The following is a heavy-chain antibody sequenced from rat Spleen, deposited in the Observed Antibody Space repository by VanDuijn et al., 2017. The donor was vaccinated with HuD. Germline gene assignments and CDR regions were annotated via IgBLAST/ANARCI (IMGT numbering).Heavy chain of an antibody. J-gene: IGHJ4*01. CDR3: ARHLRVASGVMDA. CDR1: GFSLTSYH. Sequence: QVQLKESGPGLVQPSQTLSLTCTVSGFSLTSYHVSWVRQPPGKSLEWMGTIWAGGGTSYNSAVQSRLSISRDTSKNQVFLKMNSLQPEDTGTYYCARHLRVASGVMDAWGQGASVTVSS. D-gene: IGHD1-11*01. V-gene: IGHV2-72*01. CDR2: IWAGGGT.